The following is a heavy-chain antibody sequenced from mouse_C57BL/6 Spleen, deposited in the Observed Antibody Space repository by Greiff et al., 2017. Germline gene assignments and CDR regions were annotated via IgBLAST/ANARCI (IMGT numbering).Heavy chain of an antibody. V-gene: IGHV2-2*01. Sequence: VKVEESGPGLVPPSQSLSITCTVSGFSLTSYGVHWVRQSPGKGLEWLGVIWSGGSTDYNAAFISRLSISKDNSKSQVFFKMNSLQADDTAIYYCARMGYYYGIGDYWGQGTTLTVSS. CDR1: GFSLTSYG. CDR2: IWSGGST. J-gene: IGHJ2*01. D-gene: IGHD1-1*01. CDR3: ARMGYYYGIGDY.